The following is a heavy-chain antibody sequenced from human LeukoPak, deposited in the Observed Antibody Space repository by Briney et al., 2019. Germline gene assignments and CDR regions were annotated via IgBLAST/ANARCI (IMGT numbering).Heavy chain of an antibody. V-gene: IGHV3-74*01. D-gene: IGHD1-26*01. CDR1: GFTFSSYW. Sequence: GGSLRLSCAASGFTFSSYWMHWVRHAPGKGLVWVSRINSDGSSTSYADSVKGRFTVSRDNAKNTLYLQMNSLRAEDTAVYYCARATGSYYSLGYWGQGTLVTVSS. CDR3: ARATGSYYSLGY. J-gene: IGHJ4*02. CDR2: INSDGSST.